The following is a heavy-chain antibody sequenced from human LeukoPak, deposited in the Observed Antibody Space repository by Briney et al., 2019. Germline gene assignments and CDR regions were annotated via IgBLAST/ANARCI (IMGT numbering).Heavy chain of an antibody. CDR2: INSDGSST. J-gene: IGHJ4*02. V-gene: IGHV3-74*01. CDR3: ARDTGSLDY. D-gene: IGHD3-10*01. Sequence: GGSLRLSCAASGFSFSNHWMHWVRQAPGKGLVWVSRINSDGSSTSYADSVRGRFTISRDNAKNTLYLQMNSLRAEDTAVYYCARDTGSLDYWGQGTLVTVSS. CDR1: GFSFSNHW.